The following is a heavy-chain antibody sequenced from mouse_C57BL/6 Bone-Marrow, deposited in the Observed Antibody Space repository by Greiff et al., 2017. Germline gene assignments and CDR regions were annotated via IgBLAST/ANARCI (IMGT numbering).Heavy chain of an antibody. V-gene: IGHV1-7*01. CDR1: GYTFTSYW. CDR2: INPSSGYT. CDR3: ARWILLYYFDY. Sequence: QVQLQQSGAELAKPGASVKLSCKASGYTFTSYWMHWVKQRPGQGLEWIGYINPSSGYTKYNQKFKDKAKLTADKSSSTADMQLSSLTYEDSAVYYCARWILLYYFDYWGQGTTLTVSS. J-gene: IGHJ2*01.